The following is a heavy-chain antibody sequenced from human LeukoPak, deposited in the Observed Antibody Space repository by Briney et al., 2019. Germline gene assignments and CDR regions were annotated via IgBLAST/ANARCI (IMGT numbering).Heavy chain of an antibody. CDR1: GFTFSSYG. D-gene: IGHD6-19*01. V-gene: IGHV3-30*02. CDR2: IRYDGSNK. Sequence: GGSLRLSCAASGFTFSSYGMHWVRQAPGKGLEWVAFIRYDGSNKYYADSVKGRFTISRDNSKNTLYLQMNSLRAEDTAVYYCARETQWTHWEWGQGTLVTVSS. CDR3: ARETQWTHWE. J-gene: IGHJ4*02.